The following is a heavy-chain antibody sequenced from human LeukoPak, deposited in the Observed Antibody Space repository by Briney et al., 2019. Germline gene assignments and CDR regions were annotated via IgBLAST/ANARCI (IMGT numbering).Heavy chain of an antibody. CDR3: AREGTKYSSSWYVPVDY. CDR2: ISAYNGNT. CDR1: GYTFTSYG. Sequence: ASVTVSCKASGYTFTSYGISWVRQAPGQGLEWMGWISAYNGNTNYAQKLQGRVTMTTDTSTSTAYMELRSLRSDDTAVYYCAREGTKYSSSWYVPVDYWGQGTLVTVSS. J-gene: IGHJ4*02. D-gene: IGHD6-13*01. V-gene: IGHV1-18*01.